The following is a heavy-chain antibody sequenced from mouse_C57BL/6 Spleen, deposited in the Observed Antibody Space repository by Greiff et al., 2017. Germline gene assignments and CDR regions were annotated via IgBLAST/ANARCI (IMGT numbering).Heavy chain of an antibody. Sequence: VQLQQPGAELVRPGTSVKLSCKASGYTFTSYWMHWVKQRPGQGLEWIGVIDPSDSYTNYNQKFKGKATLTVDTSSSTAYMQLSSLTSEDSAVYYCARNDYDYSWFAYWGQGTLVTVSA. CDR3: ARNDYDYSWFAY. D-gene: IGHD2-4*01. J-gene: IGHJ3*01. CDR1: GYTFTSYW. V-gene: IGHV1-59*01. CDR2: IDPSDSYT.